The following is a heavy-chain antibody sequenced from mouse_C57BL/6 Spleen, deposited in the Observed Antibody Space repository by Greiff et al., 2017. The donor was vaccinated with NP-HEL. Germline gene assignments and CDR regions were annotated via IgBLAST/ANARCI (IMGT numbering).Heavy chain of an antibody. CDR3: TRGGGYFDV. D-gene: IGHD1-1*02. Sequence: DVKLQESGEGLVKPGGSLKLSCAASGFTFSSYAMSWVRQTPEKRLEWVAYISSGGDYIYYADTVKGRFTISRDNARNTLYLQMSSLKSEDTAMYYCTRGGGYFDVWGTGTTVTVSS. CDR1: GFTFSSYA. J-gene: IGHJ1*03. V-gene: IGHV5-9-1*02. CDR2: ISSGGDYI.